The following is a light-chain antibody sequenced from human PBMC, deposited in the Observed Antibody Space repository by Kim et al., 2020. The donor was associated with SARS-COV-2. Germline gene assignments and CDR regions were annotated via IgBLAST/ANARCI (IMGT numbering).Light chain of an antibody. CDR2: WAS. J-gene: IGKJ5*01. Sequence: TTINCKSSQSVLYSSNNNNYLAWYQLKPGQPPKLLIYWASTRESGVPDRFSGSGYGTDFTLTISSLQAEDVAVYYCQQYYSIPITFGQGTRLEIK. CDR3: QQYYSIPIT. CDR1: QSVLYSSNNNNY. V-gene: IGKV4-1*01.